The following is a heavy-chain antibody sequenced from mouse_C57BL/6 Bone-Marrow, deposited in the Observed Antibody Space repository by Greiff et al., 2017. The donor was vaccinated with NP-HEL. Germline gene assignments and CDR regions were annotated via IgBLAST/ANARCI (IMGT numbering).Heavy chain of an antibody. CDR3: VGGIPGAMDY. J-gene: IGHJ4*01. CDR1: GFSFNTYA. CDR2: IRSKSNNYAT. Sequence: EVKLLESGGGLVQPKGSLKLSCAASGFSFNTYAMNWVRQAPGKGLEWVARIRSKSNNYATYYADSVKDRFTISRDDSESMLYLQMNNLKTEDTAMYYCVGGIPGAMDYWGQGTSVTVSS. V-gene: IGHV10-1*01.